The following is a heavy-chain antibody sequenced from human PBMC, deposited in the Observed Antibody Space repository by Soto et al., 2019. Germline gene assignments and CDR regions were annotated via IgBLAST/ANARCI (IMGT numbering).Heavy chain of an antibody. V-gene: IGHV4-59*01. CDR2: IYYSGST. CDR1: GGSISSYY. Sequence: SETLSLTCTVSGGSISSYYWSWIRQPPGKGLEWIGYIYYSGSTNYNPSLKSRVTISVDTSKNQFSLKLSSVTAADTAVYYCARGGAAAPSPSFRYYYGMDVWGQGTTVTVSS. D-gene: IGHD2-2*01. CDR3: ARGGAAAPSPSFRYYYGMDV. J-gene: IGHJ6*02.